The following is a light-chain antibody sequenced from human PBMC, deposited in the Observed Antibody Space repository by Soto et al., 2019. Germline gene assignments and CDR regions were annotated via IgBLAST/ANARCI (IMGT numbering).Light chain of an antibody. Sequence: DIQLTQSPSFLSASVGDRVTITCRASQGLSNYLAWYQQEPGKAPKLLIYTASTLQSGVPSRFSGSGSGTELTLTISCLQTEDFATYYCQHHNSYPITFGQRTRLEIK. CDR2: TAS. V-gene: IGKV1-9*01. CDR3: QHHNSYPIT. CDR1: QGLSNY. J-gene: IGKJ5*01.